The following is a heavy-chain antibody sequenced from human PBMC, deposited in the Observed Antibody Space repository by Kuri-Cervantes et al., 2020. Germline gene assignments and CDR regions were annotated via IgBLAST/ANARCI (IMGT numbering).Heavy chain of an antibody. CDR3: ARGGCSGGSCSYYFDY. D-gene: IGHD2-15*01. J-gene: IGHJ4*02. V-gene: IGHV3-21*01. CDR2: ISSGSSYI. CDR1: GFMFSGYS. Sequence: GESLKISCAASGFMFSGYSMNWVRQARGKGLEWVSSISSGSSYIYYGDSVKGRFTISRDNAKNSLSLQMSSLRAEDTAVYYRARGGCSGGSCSYYFDYWGQGTLVTVSS.